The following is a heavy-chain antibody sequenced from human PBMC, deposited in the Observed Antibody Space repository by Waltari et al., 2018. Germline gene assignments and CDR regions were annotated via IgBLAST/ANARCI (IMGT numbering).Heavy chain of an antibody. Sequence: EVQLVESGGVVVQPGGSLRLSCAASGFTFDDYTMHWVRQAPGKGLEWVSLISWDGGSTYYADTLKGRFTISRDNSKNSLYLQMNSLRTEDTAVYYCASSQDSGYDRAPFDSWGQGTMVTVSS. D-gene: IGHD5-12*01. CDR1: GFTFDDYT. CDR2: ISWDGGST. J-gene: IGHJ3*02. CDR3: ASSQDSGYDRAPFDS. V-gene: IGHV3-43*01.